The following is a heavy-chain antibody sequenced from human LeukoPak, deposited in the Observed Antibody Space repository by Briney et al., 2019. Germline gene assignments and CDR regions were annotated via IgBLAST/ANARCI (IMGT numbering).Heavy chain of an antibody. J-gene: IGHJ6*02. V-gene: IGHV3-23*01. Sequence: GGSLRLSCAASGFTFSSYAMSWVRQAPGKGLEWVSAISGSGGSTYYADSVKGRFTISRDNSKNTLYLQMNSLKTEDTAVYYCTTDPFHYYGMDVWGQGTTVTVSS. CDR2: ISGSGGST. D-gene: IGHD3-16*01. CDR1: GFTFSSYA. CDR3: TTDPFHYYGMDV.